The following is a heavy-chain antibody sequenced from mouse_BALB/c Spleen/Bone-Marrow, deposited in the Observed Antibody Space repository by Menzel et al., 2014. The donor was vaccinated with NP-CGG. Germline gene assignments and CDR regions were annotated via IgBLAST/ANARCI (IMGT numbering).Heavy chain of an antibody. CDR2: INPSNGGT. CDR3: TRGSYDSSQYYFDY. D-gene: IGHD1-1*01. J-gene: IGHJ2*01. V-gene: IGHV1S81*02. Sequence: QVQLQQPGAELMKPGASVKLSCKASGYTFTSFYMYWVKQRPGQGLEWIGGINPSNGGTNFNEKFKSKATLTLDKSSSTAYRQLSSLTSEDSAVYYCTRGSYDSSQYYFDYWGQGATPTISS. CDR1: GYTFTSFY.